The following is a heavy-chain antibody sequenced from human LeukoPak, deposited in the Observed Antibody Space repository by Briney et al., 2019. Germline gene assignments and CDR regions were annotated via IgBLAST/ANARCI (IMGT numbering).Heavy chain of an antibody. Sequence: ASVKVSCKASGGTFSSYAISWVRQAPGQGLEWMGGIIPIFGTANYAQKFQGRVTITADESTSTAYMELSSLRSEDTAVYYCARRAISTGLAFDPWGQGTLVTVSS. J-gene: IGHJ5*02. D-gene: IGHD3-9*01. V-gene: IGHV1-69*13. CDR2: IIPIFGTA. CDR3: ARRAISTGLAFDP. CDR1: GGTFSSYA.